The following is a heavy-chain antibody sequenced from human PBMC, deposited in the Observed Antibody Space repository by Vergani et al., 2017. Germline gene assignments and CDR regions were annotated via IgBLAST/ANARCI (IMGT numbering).Heavy chain of an antibody. D-gene: IGHD2-2*01. CDR3: ARYRGCATISCYVSGAFDY. CDR1: GFSFSSFG. V-gene: IGHV3-33*01. CDR2: IHYDGSHE. Sequence: QVQLVESGGGVVQPGRSLRLSCAASGFSFSSFGFHWVRQAPGKGLEWVAFIHYDGSHEYYIDSVKGRFTISRDNSKNTLILQMNGLRAEDTAVYYCARYRGCATISCYVSGAFDYWGLGTLVSVSS. J-gene: IGHJ4*02.